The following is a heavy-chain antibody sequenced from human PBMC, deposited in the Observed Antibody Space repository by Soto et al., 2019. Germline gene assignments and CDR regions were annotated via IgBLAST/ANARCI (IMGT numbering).Heavy chain of an antibody. CDR1: GFTFNTYT. J-gene: IGHJ4*02. D-gene: IGHD2-2*01. CDR2: VSSSSIYI. Sequence: GSLRLSCAASGFTFNTYTLAWVRQAPGRGLEWVSSVSSSSIYIHYGDSVKGRFTISRDNAQNSVYLQMDSLRADDTAVYYCARETYCSSTSCYLDYWGRGTLVTAPQ. V-gene: IGHV3-21*01. CDR3: ARETYCSSTSCYLDY.